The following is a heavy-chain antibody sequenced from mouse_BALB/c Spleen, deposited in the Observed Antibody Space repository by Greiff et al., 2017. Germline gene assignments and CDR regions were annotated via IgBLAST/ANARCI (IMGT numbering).Heavy chain of an antibody. CDR1: GYTFTDYN. CDR2: IYPYNGGT. CDR3: ARSTYRYDPYWYFDV. J-gene: IGHJ1*01. D-gene: IGHD2-14*01. V-gene: IGHV1S29*02. Sequence: EVQLQQSGPELVKPGASVKISCKASGYTFTDYNMHWVKQSHGKSLEWIGYIYPYNGGTGYNQKFKSKATLTVDNSSSTAYMELRSLTSEDSAVHYCARSTYRYDPYWYFDVWGAGTTVTVSS.